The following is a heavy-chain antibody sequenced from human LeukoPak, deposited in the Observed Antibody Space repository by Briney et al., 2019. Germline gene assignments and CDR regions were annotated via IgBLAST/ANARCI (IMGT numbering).Heavy chain of an antibody. J-gene: IGHJ3*02. CDR2: IDSTGST. CDR1: GFTFSSYE. CDR3: ARRERLGYSYGRGTLDI. D-gene: IGHD5-18*01. Sequence: GGSLRLSCAASGFTFSSYEMNWVRQAPGKGLEWVSFIDSTGSTYYADSVKGRFTISRDNSRNTLYLQMNSLRVEDTAVYYCARRERLGYSYGRGTLDIWGQGTMVTVSS. V-gene: IGHV3-66*01.